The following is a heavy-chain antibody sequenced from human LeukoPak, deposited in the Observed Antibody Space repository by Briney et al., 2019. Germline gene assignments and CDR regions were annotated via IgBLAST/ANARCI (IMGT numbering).Heavy chain of an antibody. D-gene: IGHD3-3*01. CDR1: GGSISSSY. J-gene: IGHJ6*03. V-gene: IGHV4-59*12. CDR2: IYYSGTT. Sequence: SETLSLTCTVSGGSISSSYWSWIRQPPGKGLEWLGYIYYSGTTNYNPSLKSRVTMSIETSKNQFSLNLRSVTAADTAVYYCARDTGYYYYYYYYYMDVWGKGTTVTVSS. CDR3: ARDTGYYYYYYYYYMDV.